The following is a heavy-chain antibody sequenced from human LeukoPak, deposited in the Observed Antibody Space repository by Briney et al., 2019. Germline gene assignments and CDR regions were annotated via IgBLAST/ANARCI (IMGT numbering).Heavy chain of an antibody. Sequence: SVKVSCKASGGTFSSYAISWVRQAPGQGLEWMGGIIPIFGTANYAQKFQGRVTITTDESTSTAYMERSSLRSEDTAVYYCAWGVVRGVIITFDYWGQGTLVTVSS. CDR1: GGTFSSYA. CDR3: AWGVVRGVIITFDY. V-gene: IGHV1-69*05. D-gene: IGHD3-10*01. J-gene: IGHJ4*02. CDR2: IIPIFGTA.